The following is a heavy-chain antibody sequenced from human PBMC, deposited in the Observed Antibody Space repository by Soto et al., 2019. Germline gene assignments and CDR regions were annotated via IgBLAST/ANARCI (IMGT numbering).Heavy chain of an antibody. Sequence: GGSLRLSCAASGFTFSSYAMNWVRQAPGKGLEWVSVIRGSGSSTYYADSVKGRFTISRDNSKNTLYLQMNGLRAEDTAVYYCAKDHLGSCHLCSFDIWGQGTMVTVSS. V-gene: IGHV3-23*01. CDR1: GFTFSSYA. CDR3: AKDHLGSCHLCSFDI. D-gene: IGHD2-2*01. J-gene: IGHJ3*02. CDR2: IRGSGSST.